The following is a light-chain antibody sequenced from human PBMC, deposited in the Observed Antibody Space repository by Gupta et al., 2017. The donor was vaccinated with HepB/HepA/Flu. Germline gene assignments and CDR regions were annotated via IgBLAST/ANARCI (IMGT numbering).Light chain of an antibody. Sequence: EIVLTQSPGTLSLSPGERDTLSCRASQSVTSTYLAWYQQKPVQAPRLLIYGASSRATGIPDRFSGSGSGTDFTLTISRREHEDFAVYYCQQYGSSLIFTFGHGTKVDIK. J-gene: IGKJ3*01. V-gene: IGKV3-20*01. CDR2: GAS. CDR1: QSVTSTY. CDR3: QQYGSSLIFT.